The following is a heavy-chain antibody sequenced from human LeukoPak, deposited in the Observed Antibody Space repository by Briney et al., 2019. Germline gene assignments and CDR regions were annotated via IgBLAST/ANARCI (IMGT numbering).Heavy chain of an antibody. D-gene: IGHD4-17*01. V-gene: IGHV1-8*01. Sequence: ASVKVSCKASGYTFTSHDLNWVRQATGQGLEWMGWMNPNTGNTGYAQKFQGRVTMTRDTSISTAYMELRSLRSDDTAVYYCARDGRDYGDEPDAFDTWGQGTMVTVSS. CDR3: ARDGRDYGDEPDAFDT. CDR2: MNPNTGNT. CDR1: GYTFTSHD. J-gene: IGHJ3*02.